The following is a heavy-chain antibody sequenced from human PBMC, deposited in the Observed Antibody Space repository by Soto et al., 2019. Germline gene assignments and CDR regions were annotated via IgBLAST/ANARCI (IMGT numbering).Heavy chain of an antibody. J-gene: IGHJ4*02. V-gene: IGHV3-23*01. CDR1: GFTFTSYA. D-gene: IGHD6-19*01. CDR3: AKTYSSGWYGDFDY. Sequence: GGSLRLSCAASGFTFTSYAMSWVRQAPGKGLEWVSAISGSAGTTYYADSVKGRFTISRDNSKNTLYLQMNSLRAEDTAVYYCAKTYSSGWYGDFDYWGQGTLVTVSP. CDR2: ISGSAGTT.